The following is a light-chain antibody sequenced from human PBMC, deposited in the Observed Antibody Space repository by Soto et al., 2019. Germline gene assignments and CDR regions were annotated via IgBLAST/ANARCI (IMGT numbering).Light chain of an antibody. V-gene: IGKV1-12*01. CDR3: QQANSFPLT. J-gene: IGKJ4*01. CDR1: QGISSC. Sequence: DIQMTQSPSSVSASVGARVSITCRASQGISSCLAWYQQKPGRAPKLLIYTGSSMQSGVPPRLSGTGSGTDFTLTISSLQPEDVATYYCQQANSFPLTFGGGTKVEIK. CDR2: TGS.